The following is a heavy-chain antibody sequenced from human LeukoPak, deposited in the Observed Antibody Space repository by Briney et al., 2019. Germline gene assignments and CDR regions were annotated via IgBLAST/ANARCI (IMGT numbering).Heavy chain of an antibody. D-gene: IGHD5-12*01. Sequence: ASVKVSCKASGYTFTGYYMHWVRQAPGQGLEWMGWINPNSGGTNYAQKFQGRVTMTRDTSISTAYMELSRLRSEDTAVYYCARVDGYDSGYYFDYWGQGTLVTVSS. CDR3: ARVDGYDSGYYFDY. V-gene: IGHV1-2*02. CDR1: GYTFTGYY. J-gene: IGHJ4*02. CDR2: INPNSGGT.